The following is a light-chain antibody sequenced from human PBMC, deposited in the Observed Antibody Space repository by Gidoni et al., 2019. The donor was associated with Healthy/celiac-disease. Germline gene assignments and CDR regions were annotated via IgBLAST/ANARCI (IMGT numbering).Light chain of an antibody. J-gene: IGKJ1*01. CDR1: QSVSSSY. CDR3: QQYGSSRDT. CDR2: GAS. V-gene: IGKV3-20*01. Sequence: DIALTQSPGTLSLSPGERATLSCRASQSVSSSYLAWYQQKPGQAPRLLIYGASSRATGIPDRFSGSGSGTDFTLTISRLEPEDFAVYYCQQYGSSRDTFGQGTKVEIK.